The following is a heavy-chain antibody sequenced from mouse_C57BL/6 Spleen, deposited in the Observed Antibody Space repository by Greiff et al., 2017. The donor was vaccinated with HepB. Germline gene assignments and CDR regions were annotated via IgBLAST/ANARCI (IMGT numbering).Heavy chain of an antibody. CDR3: ARGGSHGDY. CDR1: GYSITSGYY. CDR2: ISYDGSN. Sequence: DVKLVESGPGLVKPSQSLSLTCSVTGYSITSGYYWNWIRQFPGNKLEWMGYISYDGSNNYNPSLKNRISITRDTSKNQFFLKLNSVTTEDTATYYCARGGSHGDYWGQGTSVTVSS. V-gene: IGHV3-6*01. J-gene: IGHJ4*01. D-gene: IGHD6-1*01.